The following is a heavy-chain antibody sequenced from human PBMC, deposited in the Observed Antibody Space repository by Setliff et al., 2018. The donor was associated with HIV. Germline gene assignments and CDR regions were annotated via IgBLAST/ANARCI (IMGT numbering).Heavy chain of an antibody. J-gene: IGHJ3*02. CDR2: VYTSGST. CDR3: ARVFPPIRGAPFGTPPGAFDI. CDR1: GGSITNHY. V-gene: IGHV4-4*07. D-gene: IGHD2-15*01. Sequence: PSETLSLTCTVSGGSITNHYWSWIRQPAGKRLEWIGRVYTSGSTIYNPSLRSRVTMSVDTSKSQFSLKLNSVAAADTAVYYCARVFPPIRGAPFGTPPGAFDIWGQGTMVTVSS.